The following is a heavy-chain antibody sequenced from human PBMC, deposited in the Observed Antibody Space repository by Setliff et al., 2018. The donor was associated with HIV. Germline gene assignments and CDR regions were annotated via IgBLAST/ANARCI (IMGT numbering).Heavy chain of an antibody. CDR3: ARGTLYYDYVWGTPFPFDY. CDR1: GGSISSHF. V-gene: IGHV4-59*11. J-gene: IGHJ4*02. Sequence: PSETLSLTCTVSGGSISSHFWSWIRQPPGKGLEWIGSIYYSGSTNYNPSLKSRVTISVVTSKNQFSLKLSSVTAADTAVYYCARGTLYYDYVWGTPFPFDYWGQGTLVTVS. D-gene: IGHD3-16*01. CDR2: IYYSGST.